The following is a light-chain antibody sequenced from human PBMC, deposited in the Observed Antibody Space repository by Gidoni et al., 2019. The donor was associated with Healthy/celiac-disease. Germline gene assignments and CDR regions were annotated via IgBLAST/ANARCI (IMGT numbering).Light chain of an antibody. CDR3: QQRINWPLT. V-gene: IGKV3-11*01. CDR2: DAS. CDR1: QSVSSY. J-gene: IGKJ4*01. Sequence: EIVLTHSPATLSLSPGERATLSCRASQSVSSYLAWYQQKPGQAPRLLIYDASNRATGIPARFSCSGSGTDFTLTISSLEPEDFALYYCQQRINWPLTFGGGTKVEIK.